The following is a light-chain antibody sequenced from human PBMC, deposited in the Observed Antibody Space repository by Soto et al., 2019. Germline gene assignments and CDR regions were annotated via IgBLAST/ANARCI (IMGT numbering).Light chain of an antibody. Sequence: ENLLTQSPCTLALSPGERATLSCRASQNVDSKYLAWYQQKPGQAPRMIMFGASGRATGIPERFSGSGSGTDFTLTISRLAPEDFEVYYCQQYGSLSWTFGQGTKVDIK. CDR3: QQYGSLSWT. J-gene: IGKJ1*01. CDR2: GAS. V-gene: IGKV3-20*01. CDR1: QNVDSKY.